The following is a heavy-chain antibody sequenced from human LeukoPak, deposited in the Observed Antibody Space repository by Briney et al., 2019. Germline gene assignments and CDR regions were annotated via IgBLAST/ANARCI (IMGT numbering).Heavy chain of an antibody. CDR3: STQWMGY. J-gene: IGHJ4*02. D-gene: IGHD6-19*01. CDR1: GFTFGNAW. Sequence: PGGSLRLSCAASGFTFGNAWMTWVRQAPGKGLEWVGRIKSKTDGGTTNYPAPVKGRFTISRDDSKNTLYLQMNSLKTEDTGVYYCSTQWMGYWGQGTLVTVSS. CDR2: IKSKTDGGTT. V-gene: IGHV3-15*01.